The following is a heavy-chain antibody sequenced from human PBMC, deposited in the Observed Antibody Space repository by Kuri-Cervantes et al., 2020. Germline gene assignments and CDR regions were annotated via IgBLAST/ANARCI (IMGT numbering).Heavy chain of an antibody. J-gene: IGHJ3*02. CDR3: ARDVRFGEGPLDAFDI. CDR2: LYSSGDT. V-gene: IGHV3-66*01. Sequence: GGSLRLSCAASGFSFSNYGMNWVRQAPGKGLEWVSVLYSSGDTRYTDSVNSRFTVSRDTSKNTLYLQMNSLRAGDTAVYYCARDVRFGEGPLDAFDIWGQGTMVTVSS. D-gene: IGHD3-10*01. CDR1: GFSFSNYG.